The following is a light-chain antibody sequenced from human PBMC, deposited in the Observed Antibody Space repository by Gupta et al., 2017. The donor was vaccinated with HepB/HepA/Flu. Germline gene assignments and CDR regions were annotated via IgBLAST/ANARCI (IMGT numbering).Light chain of an antibody. CDR3: RQALQTPRT. V-gene: IGKV2-28*01. Sequence: DIVMTQSPLSLPVTPGEPATSSCRSSQSLGHSDENNYLDWYVQKPGQSPQLLIYLGSNRASGVPDRFSGSGSGTDFTLQISRVEAEDVGVYYCRQALQTPRTFGQGTKVEIK. CDR1: QSLGHSDENNY. J-gene: IGKJ1*01. CDR2: LGS.